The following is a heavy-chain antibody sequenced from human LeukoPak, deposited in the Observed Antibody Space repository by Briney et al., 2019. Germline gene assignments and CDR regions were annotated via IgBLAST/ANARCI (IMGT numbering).Heavy chain of an antibody. CDR1: GGSISSFY. Sequence: SETLSLTCTVSGGSISSFYWTWIRQPPGKGLEWIGYIYYDGNTNYSPSLKSRVTISVDTSKNQFSLKLSSVTAEDTAVYHCARGGWSLDSWGQGTLVTVSS. J-gene: IGHJ4*02. V-gene: IGHV4-59*01. CDR2: IYYDGNT. CDR3: ARGGWSLDS. D-gene: IGHD6-19*01.